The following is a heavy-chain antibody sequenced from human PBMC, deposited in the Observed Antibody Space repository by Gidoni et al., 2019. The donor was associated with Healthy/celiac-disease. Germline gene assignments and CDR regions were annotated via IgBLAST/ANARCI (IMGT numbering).Heavy chain of an antibody. CDR2: IIPIFGTA. CDR1: GGTFSSYA. CDR3: ARAPREGYCSSTSCYIFDY. J-gene: IGHJ4*02. Sequence: QVQLVQSGAEVKKPGSSVKVSCKASGGTFSSYAISWVRQAPGQGLEWMGGIIPIFGTANYAQKFQGRVTITADESTSTAYMELSSLRSEDTAVYYCARAPREGYCSSTSCYIFDYWGQGTLVTVSS. D-gene: IGHD2-2*02. V-gene: IGHV1-69*01.